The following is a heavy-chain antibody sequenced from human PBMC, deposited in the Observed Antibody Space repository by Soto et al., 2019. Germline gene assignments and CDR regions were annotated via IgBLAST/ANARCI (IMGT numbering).Heavy chain of an antibody. CDR1: GGSISSGDYY. J-gene: IGHJ5*02. D-gene: IGHD2-8*01. CDR2: IYDSGST. Sequence: QVQLQESGPGLVKPSQTLSLTCTVSGGSISSGDYYWSWIRQPPGKGLEWIGYIYDSGSTYYNSSLTSRVNITLGTSKNQFSLKLTSVTAADTAVYYCARDNGVGPWGQGTLVTVSS. CDR3: ARDNGVGP. V-gene: IGHV4-30-4*01.